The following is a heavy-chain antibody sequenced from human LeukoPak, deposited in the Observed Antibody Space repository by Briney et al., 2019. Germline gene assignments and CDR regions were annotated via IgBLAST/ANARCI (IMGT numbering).Heavy chain of an antibody. J-gene: IGHJ4*02. Sequence: SETLSLTCTVSGGSISSGDYYWSWIRQPPGKGLEWFGYIYYSGSTYYNPSLKSRVTISVDTSKNQFSLKLSSVTAADTAVYYCARDLPYDILTGYHTGFDYWGQGTLVTVSS. V-gene: IGHV4-30-4*01. CDR2: IYYSGST. D-gene: IGHD3-9*01. CDR1: GGSISSGDYY. CDR3: ARDLPYDILTGYHTGFDY.